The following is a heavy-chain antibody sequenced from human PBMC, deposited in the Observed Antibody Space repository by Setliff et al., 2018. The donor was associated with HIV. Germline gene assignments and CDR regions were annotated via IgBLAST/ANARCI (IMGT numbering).Heavy chain of an antibody. CDR2: IYHTGKT. CDR1: GDPIFIGGYY. Sequence: SETLSLTCTVSGDPIFIGGYYWSWIRQHPGGGLEWIGYIYHTGKTYYNPSLQSRIIMSLDMSQNQFSLKLSSVTAADTAVYYCMRGRSITIFGVAYFDFWGQGTQVTVSS. D-gene: IGHD3-3*01. J-gene: IGHJ4*02. V-gene: IGHV4-31*02. CDR3: MRGRSITIFGVAYFDF.